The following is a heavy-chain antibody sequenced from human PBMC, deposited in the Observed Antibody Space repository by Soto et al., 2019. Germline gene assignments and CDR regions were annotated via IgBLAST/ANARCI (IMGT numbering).Heavy chain of an antibody. CDR1: GGSISTVGHY. J-gene: IGHJ4*02. V-gene: IGHV4-31*03. CDR2: IYHTGST. Sequence: SETLSLTCSVSGGSISTVGHYWTWIRQPPGKGLEWIGSIYHTGSTYYSKSLRSRLTMSVDMSKSQFSLRLSSVTAADTAVYYCARATGTLRSRNCDYWGQGSLVTVSS. D-gene: IGHD1-1*01. CDR3: ARATGTLRSRNCDY.